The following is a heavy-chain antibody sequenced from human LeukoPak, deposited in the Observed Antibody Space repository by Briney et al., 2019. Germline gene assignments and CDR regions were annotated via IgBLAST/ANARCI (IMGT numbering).Heavy chain of an antibody. Sequence: PSETLSLTCTISGGSISSYYWSWIRHPPGKGLEWIGYIYYDGSTNCNPSLKSRVTMSVDTSKNQFSLELSSVTAADTAVYYCAREGTYPFDYWGPGTLVTVSS. CDR1: GGSISSYY. CDR2: IYYDGST. CDR3: AREGTYPFDY. V-gene: IGHV4-59*01. J-gene: IGHJ4*02.